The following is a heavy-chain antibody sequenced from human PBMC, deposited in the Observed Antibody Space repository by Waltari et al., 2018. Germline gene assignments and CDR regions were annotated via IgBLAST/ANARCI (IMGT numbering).Heavy chain of an antibody. CDR1: GGSYSGYY. J-gene: IGHJ3*02. Sequence: QVQLQKWGAGLLKPAENLSLTCEVYGGSYSGYYWSWTRQPPGKGLEWIGESNHSGSTNYNPSLNIRVTISINTSKHQFSLKRTSVTAADTSVYYCSRAPHIGNAFDIWGQGTTVTVSS. V-gene: IGHV4-34*01. D-gene: IGHD5-12*01. CDR2: SNHSGST. CDR3: SRAPHIGNAFDI.